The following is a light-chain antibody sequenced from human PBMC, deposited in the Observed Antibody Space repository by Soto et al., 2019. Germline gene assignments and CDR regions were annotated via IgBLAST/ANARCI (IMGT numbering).Light chain of an antibody. CDR1: QSISSY. Sequence: DIQMTQSPSSLSASVGDRVTITCPASQSISSYLNWYQQKPGKAPKLLIYAASSLQSGVPSRFSGSGSGTDFTLTISSLQPEDFATYYCQQSYSTPLLTFGGGTKVDIK. V-gene: IGKV1-39*01. CDR2: AAS. CDR3: QQSYSTPLLT. J-gene: IGKJ4*01.